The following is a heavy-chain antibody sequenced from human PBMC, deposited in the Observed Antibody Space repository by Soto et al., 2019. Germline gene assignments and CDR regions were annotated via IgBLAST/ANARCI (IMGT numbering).Heavy chain of an antibody. CDR3: ARQRTTVVTQAYFDH. CDR1: GYSISSGYY. J-gene: IGHJ4*02. CDR2: IYHSGST. D-gene: IGHD4-17*01. V-gene: IGHV4-38-2*01. Sequence: SETLSLTCAVSGYSISSGYYWGWIRQPPGKGLEWIGSIYHSGSTYYNPSLKSRVTMSVDTSKNQFSLTLNSVTAADAAVYYCARQRTTVVTQAYFDHWGQGTLVTVSS.